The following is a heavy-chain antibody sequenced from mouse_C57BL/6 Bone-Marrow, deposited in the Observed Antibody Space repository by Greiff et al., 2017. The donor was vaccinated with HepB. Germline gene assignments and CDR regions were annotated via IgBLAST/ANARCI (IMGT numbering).Heavy chain of an antibody. CDR3: ASFTTVVADYFDY. V-gene: IGHV1-81*01. J-gene: IGHJ2*01. CDR2: IYPRSGNT. D-gene: IGHD1-1*01. Sequence: VKLQQSGAELARPGASVKLSCKASGYTFTSYGISWVKQRTGQGLEWIGEIYPRSGNTYYNEKFNGRATLTADKSSSTAYMELRSLTSDDSAVYFCASFTTVVADYFDYWGQGTTLTVSS. CDR1: GYTFTSYG.